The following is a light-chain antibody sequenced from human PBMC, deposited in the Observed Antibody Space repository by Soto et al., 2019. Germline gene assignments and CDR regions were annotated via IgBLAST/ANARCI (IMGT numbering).Light chain of an antibody. CDR1: QSISSW. CDR2: DAS. CDR3: KQYNTYGT. V-gene: IGKV1-5*01. J-gene: IGKJ5*01. Sequence: MHMTQSPSTLSASVGDRGTVTCRASQSISSWLAWYQQKPGKAPKLLIYDASSLESGVPSRFSGSGSGTEFTLTINSLQPDDFATYHCKQYNTYGTFGQGTRLE.